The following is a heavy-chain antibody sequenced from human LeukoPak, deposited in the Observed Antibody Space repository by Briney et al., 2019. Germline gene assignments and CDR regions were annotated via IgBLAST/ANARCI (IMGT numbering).Heavy chain of an antibody. Sequence: GGSLRLSCAASGFTFSSYDMSWVRQAPGKGLEWVSAISGSGGSTYYADSVKGRFTISRDNSKNTLYLQMNSLRAEDTAVYYCAKDGGDDSSGYDAFDIWGQGTMVTVSS. CDR3: AKDGGDDSSGYDAFDI. D-gene: IGHD3-22*01. J-gene: IGHJ3*02. V-gene: IGHV3-23*01. CDR1: GFTFSSYD. CDR2: ISGSGGST.